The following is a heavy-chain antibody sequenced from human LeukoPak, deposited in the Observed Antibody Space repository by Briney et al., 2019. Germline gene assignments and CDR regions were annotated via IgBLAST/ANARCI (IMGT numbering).Heavy chain of an antibody. Sequence: ASVKVSCKASGYTFTSYDINWVRQATGQGLEWMGWMNPNSGNTGYAQKFQGRVTMTRNTFISTAYMELSSLRSEDTAVYYCARGDPQSGSYYWDYYYYYMDVWGKGTTVTVSS. CDR3: ARGDPQSGSYYWDYYYYYMDV. V-gene: IGHV1-8*01. CDR1: GYTFTSYD. D-gene: IGHD1-26*01. J-gene: IGHJ6*03. CDR2: MNPNSGNT.